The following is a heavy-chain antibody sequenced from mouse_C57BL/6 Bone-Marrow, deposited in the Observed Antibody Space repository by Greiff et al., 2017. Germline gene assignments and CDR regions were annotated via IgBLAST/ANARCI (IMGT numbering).Heavy chain of an antibody. CDR3: TRRGSSYNY. D-gene: IGHD1-1*01. J-gene: IGHJ2*01. V-gene: IGHV1-15*01. Sequence: QVQLQQSGAELARPGASVKLSCKASGYTFTSYGISWVKQTPVHGLEWIGAIDPETGGTAYNQKFKGKAILTADKSSSTAYMELRSLTSEDSAVYYCTRRGSSYNYWGQGTTLTVSS. CDR2: IDPETGGT. CDR1: GYTFTSYG.